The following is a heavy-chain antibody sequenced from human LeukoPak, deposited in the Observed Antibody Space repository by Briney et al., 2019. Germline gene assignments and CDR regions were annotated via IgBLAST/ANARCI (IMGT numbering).Heavy chain of an antibody. CDR1: GASNTSSH. D-gene: IGHD5-24*01. J-gene: IGHJ6*03. V-gene: IGHV4-59*01. CDR2: IYYTDTT. Sequence: ELLSLTSSVSGASNTSSHWYSFRQAPAKGLEWLGYIYYTDTTAYNPSPQSRVTMSVDMSKNQYSLNLRSVTAADTAVYYCARSRGGGYNYSYMDVWGKGTTVTVSS. CDR3: ARSRGGGYNYSYMDV.